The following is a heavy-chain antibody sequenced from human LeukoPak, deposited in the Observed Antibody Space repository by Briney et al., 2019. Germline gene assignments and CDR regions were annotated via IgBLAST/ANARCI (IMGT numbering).Heavy chain of an antibody. V-gene: IGHV4-59*08. CDR3: ARHEQEGATLR. D-gene: IGHD1-26*01. J-gene: IGHJ4*02. CDR1: GGSISSYY. CDR2: IYYSGST. Sequence: PSETLSLTCTVSGGSISSYYWSWIRQPPGKGLEWIGYIYYSGSTNYNPSLKSRVTISVDTSKNQFSLKLSSVTAADTAVYYCARHEQEGATLRWGQGTLVTVSS.